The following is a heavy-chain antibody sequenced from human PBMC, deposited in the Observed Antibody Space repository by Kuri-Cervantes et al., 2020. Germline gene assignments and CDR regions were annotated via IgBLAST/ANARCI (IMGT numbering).Heavy chain of an antibody. D-gene: IGHD2-15*01. Sequence: GESLKISCAASGFTFSSYGMHWVRQTPGKGLVWLARMNSDGRTINYADSVRGRFTISRDNAKNSLYLQMNSLRAEDTAVYYCARAARRPYSYYFDYWGQGTLVTVSS. J-gene: IGHJ4*02. CDR2: MNSDGRTI. CDR3: ARAARRPYSYYFDY. V-gene: IGHV3-74*01. CDR1: GFTFSSYG.